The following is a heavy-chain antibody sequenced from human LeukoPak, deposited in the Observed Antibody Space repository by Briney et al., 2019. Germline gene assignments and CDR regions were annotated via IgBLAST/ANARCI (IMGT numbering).Heavy chain of an antibody. V-gene: IGHV4-34*01. D-gene: IGHD2-2*01. CDR3: AREGYCSSTSCLRSAFDI. CDR1: GGSFSDYF. CDR2: INHGGGT. J-gene: IGHJ3*02. Sequence: SETLSLTCAVYGGSFSDYFWNWIRQTPGKGLEWIGEINHGGGTNYNPSLKSRATISVDTSKKQFSLKLSSVTAADTAVYYCAREGYCSSTSCLRSAFDIWGQGTMVTVSS.